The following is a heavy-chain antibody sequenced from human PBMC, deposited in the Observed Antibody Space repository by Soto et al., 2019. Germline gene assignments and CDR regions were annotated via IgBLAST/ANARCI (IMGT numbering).Heavy chain of an antibody. V-gene: IGHV4-59*01. CDR1: GGSISSYY. D-gene: IGHD3-3*01. Sequence: SETLSLTCTVSGGSISSYYWSWIRQPPGKGLEWIGYIYYSGSTNYNPSLKSRVTISVDTSKNQFSLKLSSVTAADTAVYYCARGRYYDFWSGYANWFDPWGQGTLVTVSS. CDR3: ARGRYYDFWSGYANWFDP. CDR2: IYYSGST. J-gene: IGHJ5*02.